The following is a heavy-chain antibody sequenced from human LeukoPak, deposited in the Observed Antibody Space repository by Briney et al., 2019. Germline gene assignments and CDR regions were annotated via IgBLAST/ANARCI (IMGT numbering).Heavy chain of an antibody. CDR2: INPKSGAT. J-gene: IGHJ4*02. D-gene: IGHD5-18*01. CDR3: TSGANVDTATAPYYFDY. V-gene: IGHV1-2*02. CDR1: GYTFAAYY. Sequence: ASVKVSCKTSGYTFAAYYMHWVRQAPGQGLEWMGWINPKSGATDYAQKFQGRVTMTRDTSISTAYMELSRLRSDDTAVYYCTSGANVDTATAPYYFDYWGQGTLVTVSS.